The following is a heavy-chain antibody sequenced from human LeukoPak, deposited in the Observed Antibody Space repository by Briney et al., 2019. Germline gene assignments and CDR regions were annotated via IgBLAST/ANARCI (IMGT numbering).Heavy chain of an antibody. D-gene: IGHD1-26*01. Sequence: TGGSLRLSCAASGFTFSSYSMNWVRQAPGKGLEWVSSISSSSSSYIYYADSVKGRFTISRDNAKNSLYLQMNSLRAEDTAVYYCARGGSYGKAHDYWGQGTLVTVSS. CDR2: ISSSSSSYI. CDR3: ARGGSYGKAHDY. V-gene: IGHV3-21*01. CDR1: GFTFSSYS. J-gene: IGHJ4*02.